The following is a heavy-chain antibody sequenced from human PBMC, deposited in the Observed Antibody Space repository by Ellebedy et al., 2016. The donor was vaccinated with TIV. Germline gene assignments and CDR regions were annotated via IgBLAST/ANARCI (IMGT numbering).Heavy chain of an antibody. J-gene: IGHJ3*01. CDR3: ARGGGERLRYAFDL. CDR1: GLTFSSYN. Sequence: GESLKISCAASGLTFSSYNMNWVRQAPGKGLEWVSKMSSSSSRVYYADSVKGRFTISRDNDKNSLYLQMNSLRDEDTAVYYCARGGGERLRYAFDLWGQGTMVTVSS. CDR2: MSSSSSRV. D-gene: IGHD4-17*01. V-gene: IGHV3-48*02.